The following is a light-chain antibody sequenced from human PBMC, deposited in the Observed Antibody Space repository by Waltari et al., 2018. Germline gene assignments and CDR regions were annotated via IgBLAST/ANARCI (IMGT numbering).Light chain of an antibody. V-gene: IGKV3-11*01. CDR2: DAS. CDR3: QQRSNWWT. CDR1: RIVGTY. J-gene: IGKJ1*01. Sequence: ETVLTQSPATLSLSPGERATLSCRASRIVGTYLDWYQHRPGQAPRLLIYDASKRATGIPARFSGSGSGTDFTLTITSLDPEDFAVYYCQQRSNWWTFGQGTKVEIK.